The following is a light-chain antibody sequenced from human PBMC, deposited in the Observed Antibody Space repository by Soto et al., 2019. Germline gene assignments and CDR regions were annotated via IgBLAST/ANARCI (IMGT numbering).Light chain of an antibody. J-gene: IGKJ4*01. CDR1: QSVSSAF. V-gene: IGKV3-20*01. Sequence: EIVLTQSPGTLSLSPGERATLSCRASQSVSSAFLAWYQRKPGQAPRLLIYHASSRVTGIPDRFSGSGSGTDFTLTISRLKPEDFAVYYGQQYATSPLTFGGGTKVQIK. CDR3: QQYATSPLT. CDR2: HAS.